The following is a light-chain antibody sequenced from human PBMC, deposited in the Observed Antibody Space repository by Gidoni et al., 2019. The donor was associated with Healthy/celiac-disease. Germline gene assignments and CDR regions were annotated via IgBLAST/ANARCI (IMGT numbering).Light chain of an antibody. CDR2: AGS. V-gene: IGLV2-23*01. Sequence: QSALTQPASLSGSPGQSITISCTGTSSDVVSYNLVSWYQQPPGNAPKLMIYAGSKRPSWVSNRFAGSKSGITASLTIAGLQADDEADCYCCSYAGSSTLIFGGGTKLTVL. J-gene: IGLJ2*01. CDR3: CSYAGSSTLI. CDR1: SSDVVSYNL.